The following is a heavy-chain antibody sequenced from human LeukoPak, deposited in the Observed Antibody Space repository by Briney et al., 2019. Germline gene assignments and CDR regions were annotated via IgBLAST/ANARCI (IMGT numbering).Heavy chain of an antibody. D-gene: IGHD2/OR15-2a*01. V-gene: IGHV3-15*01. CDR2: IISKVDSGTA. CDR1: GFTLSNAW. CDR3: TTSGGTTTRFVDY. Sequence: GGSLRLSCAASGFTLSNAWMSWVRQAPGKGLEWVGRIISKVDSGTADYAAPVKGRFTISRDDSKNTVYLQMNSLKTEDTAVYYCTTSGGTTTRFVDYWGQGNLVSVSS. J-gene: IGHJ4*02.